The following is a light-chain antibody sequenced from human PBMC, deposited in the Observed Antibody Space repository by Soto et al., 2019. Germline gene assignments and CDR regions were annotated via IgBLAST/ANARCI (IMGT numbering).Light chain of an antibody. CDR2: GAS. V-gene: IGKV3-20*01. J-gene: IGKJ4*01. CDR1: QSVSTNS. CDR3: QQYGSSVLT. Sequence: EIVMTQSPATLSVSPGERATPSCRASQSVSTNSLAWYQQRPGQAPRHLIYGASSRATGTPDRFSGSGSGTDFTLIISRLEPEDFAVYYCQQYGSSVLTFGGGTKVDIK.